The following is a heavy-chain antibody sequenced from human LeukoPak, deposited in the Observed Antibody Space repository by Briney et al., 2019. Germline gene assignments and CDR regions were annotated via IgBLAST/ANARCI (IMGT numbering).Heavy chain of an antibody. CDR1: GFTFSSYS. V-gene: IGHV3-21*01. CDR2: IGSSSSYI. J-gene: IGHJ3*02. Sequence: GGSLRLSCAASGFTFSSYSMSWVRQAPGKGLEWVSSIGSSSSYIYYADSVKGRFTISRDNAKNSLYLQMNSLRAEDTAVYYCARTYYYGSGSYSRDAFDIWGQGTMVTVSS. CDR3: ARTYYYGSGSYSRDAFDI. D-gene: IGHD3-10*01.